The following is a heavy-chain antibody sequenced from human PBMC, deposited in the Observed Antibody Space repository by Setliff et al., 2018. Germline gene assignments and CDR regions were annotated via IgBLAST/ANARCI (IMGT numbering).Heavy chain of an antibody. V-gene: IGHV1-18*01. CDR3: AISTIFGVVSPTPDAFDI. CDR1: GYTFTSYG. CDR2: ISAYNGNT. J-gene: IGHJ3*02. D-gene: IGHD3-3*01. Sequence: GASVKVSCKASGYTFTSYGISWVRQAPGQGLEWMGWISAYNGNTNYAQKLQGRVTMTTDTSTNTAYMELRSLRSDDTAVYYCAISTIFGVVSPTPDAFDIWGQGTMVTVSS.